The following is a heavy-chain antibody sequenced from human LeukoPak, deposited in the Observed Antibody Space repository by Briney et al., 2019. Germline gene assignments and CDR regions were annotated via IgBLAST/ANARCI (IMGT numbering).Heavy chain of an antibody. CDR1: GYTFTGYY. V-gene: IGHV1-2*02. CDR2: INPNSGGT. D-gene: IGHD2-8*01. Sequence: ASVKVSCKASGYTFTGYYMHWVRQAPGQGLEWMGWINPNSGGTNYAQKFQGRVTMIRDTSISTAYMELSRLRSDDTAVYYCAREGSLLMVSVPPLDVWGKGTTVTVSS. J-gene: IGHJ6*04. CDR3: AREGSLLMVSVPPLDV.